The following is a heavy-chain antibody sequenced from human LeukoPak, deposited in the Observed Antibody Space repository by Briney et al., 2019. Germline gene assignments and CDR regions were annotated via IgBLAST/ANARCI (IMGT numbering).Heavy chain of an antibody. D-gene: IGHD6-19*01. CDR3: ARDSRQWRDAFDI. CDR1: GYTFTGYY. J-gene: IGHJ3*02. CDR2: INPNSGNT. Sequence: ASVKVSCKASGYTFTGYYMHWVRQAPGQGLEWMGWINPNSGNTNYAQKLQGRVTMTTDTSTSTAYMELRSLRSDDTAVYYCARDSRQWRDAFDIWGQGTMVTVSS. V-gene: IGHV1-18*04.